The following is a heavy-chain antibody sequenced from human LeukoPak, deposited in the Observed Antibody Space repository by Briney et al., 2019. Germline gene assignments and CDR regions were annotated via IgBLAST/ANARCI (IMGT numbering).Heavy chain of an antibody. D-gene: IGHD3-3*01. CDR3: AREITIFGVVPNDI. CDR2: IYYSGST. CDR1: GGSISSYY. Sequence: HPSETLSLTCTVSGGSISSYYWSWIRQPPGKGLEWIGYIYYSGSTNYNPSLKSRVTISLDTSKNQFFLKLSSVTAADTAVYYCAREITIFGVVPNDIWGQGTMVTVSS. J-gene: IGHJ3*02. V-gene: IGHV4-59*12.